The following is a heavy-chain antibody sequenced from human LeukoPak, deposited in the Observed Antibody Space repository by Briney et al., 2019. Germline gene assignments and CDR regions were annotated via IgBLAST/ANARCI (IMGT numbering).Heavy chain of an antibody. CDR3: ARASKFGAKFDY. Sequence: ASVKVSCKASGYTFTGYYMHWVRQAPGQGPEWMGWINPNSGGTNYAQKFQGRVTMTRDTSISTAYMELSRLRSDDTAVYYCARASKFGAKFDYWGQGTLVTVSS. CDR2: INPNSGGT. J-gene: IGHJ4*02. CDR1: GYTFTGYY. D-gene: IGHD3-10*01. V-gene: IGHV1-2*02.